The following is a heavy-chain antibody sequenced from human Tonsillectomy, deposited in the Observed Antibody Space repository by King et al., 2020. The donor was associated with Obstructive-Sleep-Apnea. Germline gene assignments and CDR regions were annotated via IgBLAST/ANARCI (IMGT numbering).Heavy chain of an antibody. V-gene: IGHV4-59*01. J-gene: IGHJ3*02. CDR1: GGSISNYY. D-gene: IGHD6-19*01. CDR2: IYYSGST. CDR3: ARGVPRSKLDSGWAPFDI. Sequence: HVQLQESGPGLVKPSETLSLTCTVSGGSISNYYWTWIRQPPGKGLEWIGYIYYSGSTNCNPSLKSRVTVSVDTSKNQLSLNLTSVTAADTAVYYCARGVPRSKLDSGWAPFDIWGQGTMVTVSS.